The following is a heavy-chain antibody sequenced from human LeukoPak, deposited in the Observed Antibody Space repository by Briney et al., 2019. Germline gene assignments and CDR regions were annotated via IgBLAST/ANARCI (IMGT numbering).Heavy chain of an antibody. V-gene: IGHV4-34*01. J-gene: IGHJ4*02. CDR1: GGSFSGYY. D-gene: IGHD6-13*01. Sequence: SETLSLTCAVYGGSFSGYYWSWIRQPPGKGLEWIGEINHSGSTNYNPSLKSRVTISVDTSKNQFSLKLSSVTAADTAVYYCARALAAAGMHYFDYWGQGTLVTVSS. CDR3: ARALAAAGMHYFDY. CDR2: INHSGST.